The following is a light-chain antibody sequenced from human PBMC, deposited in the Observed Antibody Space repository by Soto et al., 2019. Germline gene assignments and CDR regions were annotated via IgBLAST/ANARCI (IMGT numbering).Light chain of an antibody. CDR3: SSYADSNHYV. V-gene: IGLV2-8*01. CDR1: SSDVGGYNY. Sequence: QSALTQPPSASGSPGQSVTISCTGTSSDVGGYNYVSWYQQHPGKAPKLIIYEVTKRPSGVPDRFSGSKSGNMASLTVSGLQTEEEADYYCSSYADSNHYVFGSGTKLTVL. CDR2: EVT. J-gene: IGLJ1*01.